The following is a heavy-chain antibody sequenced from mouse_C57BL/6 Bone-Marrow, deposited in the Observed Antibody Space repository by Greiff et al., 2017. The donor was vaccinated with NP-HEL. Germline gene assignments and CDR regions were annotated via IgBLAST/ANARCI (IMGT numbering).Heavy chain of an antibody. V-gene: IGHV1-69*01. J-gene: IGHJ2*01. CDR3: ARGDDYDVYFDY. CDR1: GYTFTSCW. CDR2: IDPSDSYT. Sequence: QVQLKQPGAELVMPGASVKLSCKASGYTFTSCWMHGVKQRPGQGLGWIGEIDPSDSYTNYNQKFKGKSTLTVDKSSSTAYMQLSSLTSEDSAVYYCARGDDYDVYFDYWGQGTTLTVSS. D-gene: IGHD2-4*01.